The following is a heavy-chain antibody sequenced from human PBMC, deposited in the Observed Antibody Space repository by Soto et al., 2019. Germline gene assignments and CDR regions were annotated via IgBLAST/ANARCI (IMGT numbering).Heavy chain of an antibody. V-gene: IGHV1-8*02. CDR1: GYDFTAYD. CDR3: GRGPSPRAPAGGTPYYYAMDV. Sequence: ASVKVSCKASGYDFTAYDINWVRQASGQGLEWMGWMNPINGAAGSARRFQGRVSMTRNTATGTAYLELTSLRPDDTAVYYCGRGPSPRAPAGGTPYYYAMDVWGQGTTVTV. D-gene: IGHD6-13*01. J-gene: IGHJ6*02. CDR2: MNPINGAA.